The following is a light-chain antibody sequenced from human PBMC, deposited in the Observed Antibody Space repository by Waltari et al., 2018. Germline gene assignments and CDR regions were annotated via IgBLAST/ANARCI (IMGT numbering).Light chain of an antibody. J-gene: IGLJ1*01. CDR3: SSYGGSNNYV. V-gene: IGLV2-8*01. Sequence: QSALTQPPSASGSPGQSVTISCTGTSSDIGSYNYVSWYQQHPGKAPKLIMYEVSKRPSGVPDRFSGSQSDNTASLTVSGLQADDEAEYYCSSYGGSNNYVFGTGTKVTVL. CDR2: EVS. CDR1: SSDIGSYNY.